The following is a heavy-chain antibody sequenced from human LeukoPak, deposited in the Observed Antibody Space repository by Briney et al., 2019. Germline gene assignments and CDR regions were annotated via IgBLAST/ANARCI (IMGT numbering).Heavy chain of an antibody. CDR1: GYSFTSYW. V-gene: IGHV5-51*01. J-gene: IGHJ4*02. CDR2: IYPGDSDT. Sequence: GASLKISCKGSGYSFTSYWIGWVRQMPGKGLEWMGIIYPGDSDTRYSPSFQGQVTISADKSISTAYLQWSSRKASDTAMYYCATDPSIAAFDYGGQETLVTVSS. CDR3: ATDPSIAAFDY. D-gene: IGHD6-25*01.